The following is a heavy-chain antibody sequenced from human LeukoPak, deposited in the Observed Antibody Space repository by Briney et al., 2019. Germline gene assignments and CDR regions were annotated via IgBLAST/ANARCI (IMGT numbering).Heavy chain of an antibody. V-gene: IGHV1-2*02. CDR2: INPNSGGT. CDR1: GYTFTGYY. Sequence: ASVKVSCKASGYTFTGYYIHWVRQAPGQGLEWMGWINPNSGGTNYAQKFQGRVTMTRDTSISTAYMELSRLRSDDTAVYYCARVQHYYGSGSYYPNYYYYMDVWGKGTTVTVSS. J-gene: IGHJ6*03. CDR3: ARVQHYYGSGSYYPNYYYYMDV. D-gene: IGHD3-10*01.